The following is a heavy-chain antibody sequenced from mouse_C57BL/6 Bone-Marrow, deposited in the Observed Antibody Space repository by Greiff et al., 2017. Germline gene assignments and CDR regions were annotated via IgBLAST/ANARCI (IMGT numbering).Heavy chain of an antibody. CDR3: ARNDLTGISH. CDR1: GFSLTSYA. CDR2: IWTGGGT. J-gene: IGHJ2*01. D-gene: IGHD4-1*01. V-gene: IGHV2-9-1*01. Sequence: VQLVESGPGLVAPSPTLSITCTVSGFSLTSYAISWVRQPPGKGLEWLGVIWTGGGTNYNSALKSSLGSRKDNSNSQVFLKMNSLQTDDTARDYCARNDLTGISHWGQGTTLTVSS.